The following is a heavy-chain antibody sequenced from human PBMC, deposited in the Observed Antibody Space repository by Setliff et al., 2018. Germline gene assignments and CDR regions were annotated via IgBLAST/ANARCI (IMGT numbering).Heavy chain of an antibody. CDR3: AGDPPYSGFAFHV. CDR1: GFPFSTYA. D-gene: IGHD2-21*01. CDR2: LWYDGSNE. J-gene: IGHJ3*01. V-gene: IGHV3-33*01. Sequence: GALRLSCAASGFPFSTYAMHWVRQAPGKGLEWVAFLWYDGSNEYYADSVKGRFTISRDNSRNTLFLQMNSLRGEDTAIYYCAGDPPYSGFAFHVWGQGTLVTVSS.